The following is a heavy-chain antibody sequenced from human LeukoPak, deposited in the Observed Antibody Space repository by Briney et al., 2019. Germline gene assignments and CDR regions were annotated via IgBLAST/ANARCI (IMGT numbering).Heavy chain of an antibody. CDR1: GFTFDDYT. CDR2: ISWDGGGT. J-gene: IGHJ6*03. V-gene: IGHV3-43*01. Sequence: GGSLRLSCAASGFTFDDYTMHWVRQAPGKGLEWVSLISWDGGGTYYEDSVKGRFTISRDNSKNSLYLQMNSLRTEDTALYYCAKAGREYYYYMDVWGKGTTVTVSS. D-gene: IGHD1-1*01. CDR3: AKAGREYYYYMDV.